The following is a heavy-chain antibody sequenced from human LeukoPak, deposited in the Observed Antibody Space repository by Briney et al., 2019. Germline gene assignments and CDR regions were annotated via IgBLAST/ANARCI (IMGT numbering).Heavy chain of an antibody. Sequence: ASVKVSCKTSGYTFTNYAMHWVRQAPGQRLEWMGWINAGTGNTKSSQKFQGRVTITADKSTSTAYMDLSSLRSEDTAVYYCASGTTDIVVVPATLRNYYFDYWGQGTLVTVSS. J-gene: IGHJ4*02. CDR3: ASGTTDIVVVPATLRNYYFDY. V-gene: IGHV1-3*01. CDR1: GYTFTNYA. D-gene: IGHD2-2*01. CDR2: INAGTGNT.